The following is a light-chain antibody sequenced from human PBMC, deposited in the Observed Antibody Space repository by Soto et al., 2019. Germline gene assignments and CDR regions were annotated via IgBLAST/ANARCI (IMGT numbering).Light chain of an antibody. J-gene: IGKJ2*01. Sequence: DLQMTQTPSSLSASVGDRVTISCRASQSISRYLNWYQQKPGKAPKLLIYAASSLQLGVPSRFSGSGSGTDFTLTISSLQPEDFAIDYCQQGFSTSYSFGQGTKLEI. CDR1: QSISRY. CDR3: QQGFSTSYS. V-gene: IGKV1-39*01. CDR2: AAS.